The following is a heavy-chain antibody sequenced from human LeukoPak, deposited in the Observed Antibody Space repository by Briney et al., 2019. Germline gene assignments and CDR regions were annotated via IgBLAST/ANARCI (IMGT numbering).Heavy chain of an antibody. CDR1: GYTFANYG. V-gene: IGHV1-18*01. CDR2: ISAYTGNT. CDR3: ARDIATVQHLD. Sequence: ASVKVSCKASGYTFANYGLSWVRRAPGQGREWIGWISAYTGNTNYPQRVRGRVTMTTDTSTSTAYMELRSLRSDDTAVYYCARDIATVQHLDWGQGTPVTVSS. D-gene: IGHD4-17*01. J-gene: IGHJ4*02.